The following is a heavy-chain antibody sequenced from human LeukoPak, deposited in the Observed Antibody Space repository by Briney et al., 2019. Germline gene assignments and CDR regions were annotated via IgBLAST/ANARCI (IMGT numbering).Heavy chain of an antibody. CDR3: ARCGSGSYYGADY. J-gene: IGHJ4*02. Sequence: PLASVKVSCKASGGTFSSYAISWVRQAPGQGLEWMGGIIPIFGTANYAQKFQGRVTITADESTSTAYMELSSLRSEDTAVYYCARCGSGSYYGADYWGQGTLVTVSS. CDR1: GGTFSSYA. V-gene: IGHV1-69*13. D-gene: IGHD3-10*01. CDR2: IIPIFGTA.